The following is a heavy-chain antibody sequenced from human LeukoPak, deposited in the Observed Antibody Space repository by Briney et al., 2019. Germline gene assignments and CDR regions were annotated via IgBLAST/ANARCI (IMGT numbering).Heavy chain of an antibody. CDR3: AKVGGWSIYYFDY. Sequence: GGSLRLSCAASGFTFSSYAMSWVRQAPGKGLEWVSAISGSGGSTYYADSVKGRFTISRDNSKNTLYLQINSLRAEDTAVYYCAKVGGWSIYYFDYWGQGTLVTVSS. V-gene: IGHV3-23*01. D-gene: IGHD6-19*01. CDR2: ISGSGGST. J-gene: IGHJ4*02. CDR1: GFTFSSYA.